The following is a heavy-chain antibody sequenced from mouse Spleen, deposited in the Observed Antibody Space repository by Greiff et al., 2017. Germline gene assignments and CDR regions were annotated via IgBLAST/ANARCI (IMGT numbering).Heavy chain of an antibody. Sequence: EVKLVESGGGLVKLGGSLKLSCAASGFTFSSYAMSWVRQTPEKRLEWVATISSGGGNTYYPDSVKGRFTISRDNAKNTLYLQMSSLKSEDTAMYYCARRQLGLPLDYWGQGTTLTVSS. V-gene: IGHV5-9*04. D-gene: IGHD3-2*01. CDR2: ISSGGGNT. CDR1: GFTFSSYA. CDR3: ARRQLGLPLDY. J-gene: IGHJ2*01.